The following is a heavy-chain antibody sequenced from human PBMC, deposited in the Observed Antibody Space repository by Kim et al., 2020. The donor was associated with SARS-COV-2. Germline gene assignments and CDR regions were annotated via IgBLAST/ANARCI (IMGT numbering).Heavy chain of an antibody. V-gene: IGHV3-30*07. D-gene: IGHD3-10*01. Sequence: SGKGRLTNSRDNSKNTLYLQMNSLRAEDTAVYYCASNRYYYGSGSYYLDYWGQGTLVTVSS. J-gene: IGHJ4*02. CDR3: ASNRYYYGSGSYYLDY.